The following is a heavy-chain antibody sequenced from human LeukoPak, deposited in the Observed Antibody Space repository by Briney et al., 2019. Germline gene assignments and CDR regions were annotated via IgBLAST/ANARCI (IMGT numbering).Heavy chain of an antibody. CDR1: GFTFSSYW. CDR2: INNDGSST. V-gene: IGHV3-74*01. CDR3: AILRGTVTASDY. Sequence: PGGSLRLSCAASGFTFSSYWMHWVRQAPGKGLVWVSHINNDGSSTTYADSVEGRFATSRDNAKNTLYLQMNSLRVEDTAVYYCAILRGTVTASDYWGQGNLVTVSS. D-gene: IGHD4-11*01. J-gene: IGHJ4*02.